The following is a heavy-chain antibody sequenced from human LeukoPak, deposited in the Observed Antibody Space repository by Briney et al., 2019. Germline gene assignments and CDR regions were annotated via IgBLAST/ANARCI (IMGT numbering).Heavy chain of an antibody. CDR3: ARQKHYYDSSGYGAFDY. CDR1: GFTFNNYN. V-gene: IGHV3-21*01. CDR2: ISSSSDYI. D-gene: IGHD3-22*01. Sequence: GGSLRLSCAASGFTFNNYNMNWVRQAPGKGLEWVSSISSSSDYIYYADSVKGRFTISRDNAKNSLYLQMSSLRAEDTAVYYCARQKHYYDSSGYGAFDYWGQGTLVTVSS. J-gene: IGHJ4*02.